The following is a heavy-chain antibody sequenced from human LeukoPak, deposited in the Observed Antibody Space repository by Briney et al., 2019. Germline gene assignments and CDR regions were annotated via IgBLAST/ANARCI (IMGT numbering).Heavy chain of an antibody. J-gene: IGHJ4*02. V-gene: IGHV3-11*04. Sequence: PGGSLRLSCAASGFTFSDYYMSWIRQAPGKGLEWVSYISSSGSTIYYADSVKGRLTITRDNAKNTLYLQMNSLRAEDTAVYYCAKVEINYDFWSGCFDYWGQGTLVTVSS. D-gene: IGHD3-3*01. CDR3: AKVEINYDFWSGCFDY. CDR1: GFTFSDYY. CDR2: ISSSGSTI.